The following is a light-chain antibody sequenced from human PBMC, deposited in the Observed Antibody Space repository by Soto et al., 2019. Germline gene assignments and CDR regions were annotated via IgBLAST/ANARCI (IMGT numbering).Light chain of an antibody. Sequence: ELTQAPGRLHLSRGEWGRLSCRASQSVRSSYLAWYQQKPGQAPRLLIYGASSRATGIPDRFSGSGSGTDFTLTLSRLEPEDFAVYYCQQYGSSPSTFGGGTKVDIK. J-gene: IGKJ4*02. V-gene: IGKV3-20*01. CDR1: QSVRSSY. CDR2: GAS. CDR3: QQYGSSPST.